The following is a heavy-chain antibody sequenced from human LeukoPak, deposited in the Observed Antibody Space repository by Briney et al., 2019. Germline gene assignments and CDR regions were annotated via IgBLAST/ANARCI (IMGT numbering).Heavy chain of an antibody. CDR3: ARDPGIAVAGDFDY. V-gene: IGHV1-2*02. Sequence: ASVKFSCKASGYTFTGYYMHWVRQAPGQGLEWMGWINPNSGGTNYAQKFQGRVTMTRDTSIITAHIELRRLRSEDTAVYYCARDPGIAVAGDFDYWGQGTLVTVSS. CDR1: GYTFTGYY. D-gene: IGHD6-19*01. J-gene: IGHJ4*02. CDR2: INPNSGGT.